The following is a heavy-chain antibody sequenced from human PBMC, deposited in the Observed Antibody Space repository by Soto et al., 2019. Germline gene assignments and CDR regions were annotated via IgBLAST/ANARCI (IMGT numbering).Heavy chain of an antibody. D-gene: IGHD4-17*01. J-gene: IGHJ5*02. CDR2: IYHSGST. Sequence: SETLSLTCAVSGGSISSSNWWSWVRQPPGKGLEWIGEIYHSGSTNYNPSLKSRVTISVDTSKNQFSLKLSSVTAADTAVYYCARTLFTYGNWFDPWGQGTLVTVSS. CDR3: ARTLFTYGNWFDP. V-gene: IGHV4-4*02. CDR1: GGSISSSNW.